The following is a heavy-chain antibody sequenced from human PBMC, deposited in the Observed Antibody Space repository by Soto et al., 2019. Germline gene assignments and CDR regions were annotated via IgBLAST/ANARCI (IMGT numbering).Heavy chain of an antibody. V-gene: IGHV4-39*01. CDR3: ARQDYDILTGYYNNWFDP. Sequence: ETLSLTCTVSGGSISSSSYYWGWIRQPPGKGLEWIGSIYYSGSTYYNPSLKSRVTISVDTSKNQFSLKLSSVTAADTAVYYCARQDYDILTGYYNNWFDPWGQGTLVTVSS. CDR1: GGSISSSSYY. J-gene: IGHJ5*02. CDR2: IYYSGST. D-gene: IGHD3-9*01.